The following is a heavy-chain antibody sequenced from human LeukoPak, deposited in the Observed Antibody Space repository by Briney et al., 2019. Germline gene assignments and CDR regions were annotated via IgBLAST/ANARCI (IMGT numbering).Heavy chain of an antibody. D-gene: IGHD3-10*01. CDR2: LYSDGTT. Sequence: GGSLRLSCAASGFTFSSYAMSWVRQAPGKGLEWVSVLYSDGTTYYADSVKGRFTISRDNSKNTLYLQMNNLRAEDTAVYYCVRGMGVSMLYYFDYWGQGTLVTVSS. CDR1: GFTFSSYA. V-gene: IGHV3-66*02. CDR3: VRGMGVSMLYYFDY. J-gene: IGHJ4*02.